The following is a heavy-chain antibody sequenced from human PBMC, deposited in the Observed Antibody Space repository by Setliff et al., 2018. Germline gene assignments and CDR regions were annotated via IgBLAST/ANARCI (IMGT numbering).Heavy chain of an antibody. V-gene: IGHV4-4*08. CDR3: ARDPPYCSSTSCRGAFDI. CDR1: GGSIRSYY. J-gene: IGHJ3*02. Sequence: SETLSLTCTVSGGSIRSYYWSWIRQPPGKGLEWIGYIYTSGRTNYNPSLKSRVTISVDTSKNQFTLKVGSVTAADTAVYYCARDPPYCSSTSCRGAFDIWGQGTMVTVSS. D-gene: IGHD2-2*01. CDR2: IYTSGRT.